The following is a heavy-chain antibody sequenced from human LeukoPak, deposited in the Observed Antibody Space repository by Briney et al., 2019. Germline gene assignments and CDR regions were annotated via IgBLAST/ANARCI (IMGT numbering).Heavy chain of an antibody. J-gene: IGHJ4*02. V-gene: IGHV3-74*01. CDR1: GFTFSNYW. D-gene: IGHD5-24*01. Sequence: PGGSLRLSCAASGFTFSNYWMHWVRQAPGKRLVRVSRINSDASMTNYADSVNGRFTISRDNAKNTLYLQMNSLRADDTAMYYCTRYYNSLDYWGQGTLVTVSS. CDR3: TRYYNSLDY. CDR2: INSDASMT.